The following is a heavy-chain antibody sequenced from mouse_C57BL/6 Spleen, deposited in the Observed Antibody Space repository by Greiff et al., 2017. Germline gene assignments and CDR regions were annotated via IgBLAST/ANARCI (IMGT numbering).Heavy chain of an antibody. V-gene: IGHV1-69*01. J-gene: IGHJ2*01. CDR2: IDPSDSYT. D-gene: IGHD3-2*02. Sequence: QVQLQQPGAELVMPGASVKLSCKASGYTFTSYWMHWVKQRPGQGLEWIGEIDPSDSYTNYNQKFKGKSTLTVDKSSSTAYMQLSSLTSEDSAVYYCARLDSSGDYWGQGTTLTVSS. CDR3: ARLDSSGDY. CDR1: GYTFTSYW.